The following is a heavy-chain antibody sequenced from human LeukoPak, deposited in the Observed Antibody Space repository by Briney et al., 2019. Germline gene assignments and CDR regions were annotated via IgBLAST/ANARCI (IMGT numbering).Heavy chain of an antibody. J-gene: IGHJ6*03. CDR1: SGSISNYY. CDR2: IYYSGST. Sequence: PSETLSLTCTVSSGSISNYYWSWIRQPPGKGLEWIGYIYYSGSTNYNPSLKCRVTISVDTSKNQFSLKLSSVTAADTAVYYCARGYSYGPYYYYYYMDVWGKGTTVTVSS. D-gene: IGHD5-18*01. CDR3: ARGYSYGPYYYYYYMDV. V-gene: IGHV4-59*01.